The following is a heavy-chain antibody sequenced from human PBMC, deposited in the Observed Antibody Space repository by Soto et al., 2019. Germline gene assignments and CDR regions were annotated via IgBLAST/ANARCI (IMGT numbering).Heavy chain of an antibody. D-gene: IGHD4-17*01. CDR2: IRSKANSYAT. CDR3: TSATLTTAYDY. CDR1: GFTFSGSA. V-gene: IGHV3-73*01. Sequence: PGGSLRLSCAASGFTFSGSAMHWVRQASGKGLEWVGRIRSKANSYATAYAASVKGRFTISRDDSKNTAYLQMNSLKTEDTAVYYCTSATLTTAYDYWGQGTLVTVSS. J-gene: IGHJ4*02.